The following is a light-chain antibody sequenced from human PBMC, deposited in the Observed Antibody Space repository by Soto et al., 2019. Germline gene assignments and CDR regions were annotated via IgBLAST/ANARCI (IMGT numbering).Light chain of an antibody. V-gene: IGLV2-14*01. J-gene: IGLJ1*01. CDR2: EVN. Sequence: QSALTQPASVSGSPGQSITISCTGTSSDVGSHNYVSWYQQHPGNAPKLIIFEVNSRPSGVSNRFSGSKSGSAASLTISGLQAEDEADYYCSSYSSTSTPYVFGGGTKVTVL. CDR1: SSDVGSHNY. CDR3: SSYSSTSTPYV.